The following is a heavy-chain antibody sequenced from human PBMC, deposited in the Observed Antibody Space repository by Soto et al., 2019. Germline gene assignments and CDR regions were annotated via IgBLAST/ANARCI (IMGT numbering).Heavy chain of an antibody. J-gene: IGHJ4*02. CDR2: TRNKANSYTT. D-gene: IGHD1-26*01. V-gene: IGHV3-72*01. CDR3: ARGGSYPNDY. CDR1: GFTFSDHY. Sequence: EVQLVESGGGLVQPGGSLRLSCAASGFTFSDHYMDWVRQAPGKGLEWVGRTRNKANSYTTEYAASVKGRFTISRDDSKNSLYLQMNSLKTEDTAVYYCARGGSYPNDYWGQGTLVTVSS.